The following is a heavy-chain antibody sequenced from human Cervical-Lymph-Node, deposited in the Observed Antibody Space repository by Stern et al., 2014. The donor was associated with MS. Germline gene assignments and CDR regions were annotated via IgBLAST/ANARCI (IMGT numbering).Heavy chain of an antibody. CDR2: IKAASGST. Sequence: QVQLVQSGAEVKKPGASGRISCKASGYPFNTYAIYWVRQAPPQSLEWMGWIKAASGSTKYSQKFQGRVSITRDTSASTVYMDRSSLRSEDTAVYYCATVTSLPTKYFYNGMDVWGQGTTVTVSS. CDR1: GYPFNTYA. V-gene: IGHV1-3*01. D-gene: IGHD4-17*01. CDR3: ATVTSLPTKYFYNGMDV. J-gene: IGHJ6*02.